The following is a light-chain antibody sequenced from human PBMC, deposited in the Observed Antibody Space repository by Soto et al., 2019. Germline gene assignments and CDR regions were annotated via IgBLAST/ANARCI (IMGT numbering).Light chain of an antibody. CDR2: GAS. Sequence: ERVMTQSPATLSVSPGEXXXXXXXASQSVSSNLAWYQQKPGQAPRLLIYGASTRATGIPARFSGSGSGTEFTLTISSLQSEDFAVYYCQQYNNWPLTFGGGTKVDIK. V-gene: IGKV3-15*01. CDR1: QSVSSN. CDR3: QQYNNWPLT. J-gene: IGKJ4*01.